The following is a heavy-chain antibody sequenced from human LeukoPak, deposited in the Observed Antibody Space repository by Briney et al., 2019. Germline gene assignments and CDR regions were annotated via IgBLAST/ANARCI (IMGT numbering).Heavy chain of an antibody. Sequence: PGGSLRLSCAASGFTFSSYEMNWVRQAPGKGLEWVSYISSSGSTIYYADSVKGRFTISRDNSKNTVYLQMNSLRVEDTAVYYCAKDHGWSFDYWGQGTLVTVSS. D-gene: IGHD6-19*01. V-gene: IGHV3-48*03. CDR2: ISSSGSTI. CDR3: AKDHGWSFDY. CDR1: GFTFSSYE. J-gene: IGHJ4*02.